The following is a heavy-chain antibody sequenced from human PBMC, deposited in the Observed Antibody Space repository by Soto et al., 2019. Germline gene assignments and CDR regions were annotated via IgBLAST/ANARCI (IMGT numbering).Heavy chain of an antibody. D-gene: IGHD4-17*01. V-gene: IGHV4-31*03. CDR1: VVSISSGGYY. Sequence: LSLTCTFSVVSISSGGYYWSWIRQHPGKGLEWIGYIYYSGSTYYNPSLKSRVTISVDTSKNQFSLKLSSVTAADTAVYYCARSPTTVTTFDYRGQGTLVTVSS. CDR3: ARSPTTVTTFDY. CDR2: IYYSGST. J-gene: IGHJ4*02.